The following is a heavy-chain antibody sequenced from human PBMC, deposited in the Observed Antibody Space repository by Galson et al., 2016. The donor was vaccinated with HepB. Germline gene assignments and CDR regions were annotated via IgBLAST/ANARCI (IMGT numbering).Heavy chain of an antibody. J-gene: IGHJ4*02. V-gene: IGHV3-66*01. Sequence: SLRLSCATSGFSVSINYMSWVRQAPGKGLEWVSVIYNDGATHYADSMKGRLTISRDNSQNTLDLQMNNLRAEDTAVYYCARGGGTTTWYIDHWGQGTLVTVSS. D-gene: IGHD1-14*01. CDR2: IYNDGAT. CDR1: GFSVSINY. CDR3: ARGGGTTTWYIDH.